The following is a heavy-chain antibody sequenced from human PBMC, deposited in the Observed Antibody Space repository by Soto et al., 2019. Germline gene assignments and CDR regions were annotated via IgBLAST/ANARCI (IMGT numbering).Heavy chain of an antibody. Sequence: QVQLQESGPGLVKPSQTLSLTCTVSGGSISSGGYHWSWIRQHPVKGLEWIGYIYYSGSTYYNPSLKSRVTISVDTSKNQFSLKLSSVTAADTAVYYCARDAPLGRGVFYDYWGQGTLVTVSS. CDR3: ARDAPLGRGVFYDY. J-gene: IGHJ4*02. CDR1: GGSISSGGYH. V-gene: IGHV4-31*03. D-gene: IGHD3-3*01. CDR2: IYYSGST.